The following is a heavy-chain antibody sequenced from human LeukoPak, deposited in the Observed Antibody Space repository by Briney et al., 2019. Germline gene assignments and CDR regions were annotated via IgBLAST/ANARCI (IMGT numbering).Heavy chain of an antibody. CDR2: IYPGDPDT. V-gene: IGHV5-51*01. CDR3: ARRYGSGTSAGDAFDI. J-gene: IGHJ3*02. Sequence: GESLKISCKGSGYSFTSYWIGWVRQMPGKGLEWMGIIYPGDPDTRYSPSFQGQVTISADKSISTAYLQWSSLKASDTAMYYCARRYGSGTSAGDAFDIWGQGTMVTVSS. CDR1: GYSFTSYW. D-gene: IGHD3-10*01.